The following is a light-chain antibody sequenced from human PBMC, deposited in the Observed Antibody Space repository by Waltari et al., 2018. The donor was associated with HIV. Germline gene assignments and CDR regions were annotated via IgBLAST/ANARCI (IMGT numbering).Light chain of an antibody. CDR1: NIGSKS. Sequence: SYVLTQPPSVSVAPGKTARITCGGNNIGSKSVPWYQQKPGQAPVLVIYYDSDRTSGIPERFSGSNSGNTATLTISRVEAGDEADYYCQVWDSSSDLSWVFGGGTKLTVL. CDR2: YDS. J-gene: IGLJ3*02. CDR3: QVWDSSSDLSWV. V-gene: IGLV3-21*04.